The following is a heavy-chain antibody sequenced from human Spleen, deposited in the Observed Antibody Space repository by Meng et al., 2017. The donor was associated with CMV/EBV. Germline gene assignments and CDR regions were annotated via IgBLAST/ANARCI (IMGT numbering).Heavy chain of an antibody. D-gene: IGHD1-14*01. CDR3: ARRSQNPTEPGPYDAFGI. CDR1: GGSISSSSYY. Sequence: SETLSLTCTVSGGSISSSSYYWGWIRQPPGKGLEWIGNIYHDGSTNYNPSLKSRVTISVDTSKYQFSLRLNSVTAADTAIYYCARRSQNPTEPGPYDAFGIWGQGTMVTVSS. V-gene: IGHV4-39*07. J-gene: IGHJ3*02. CDR2: IYHDGST.